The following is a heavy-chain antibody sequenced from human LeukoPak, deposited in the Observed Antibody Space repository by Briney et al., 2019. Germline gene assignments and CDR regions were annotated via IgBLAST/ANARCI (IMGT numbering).Heavy chain of an antibody. CDR1: GGSISSYY. Sequence: PSETLSLTCSVSGGSISSYYWSWIRQPPGKGPEWIGYIYYIGSTTYNPSLKSRVTLSVDTSKNQFSLKLSSVTAADTAIYYCARMFYFDTSGKFDYWGQGTLVTVSS. D-gene: IGHD3-22*01. J-gene: IGHJ4*02. CDR2: IYYIGST. CDR3: ARMFYFDTSGKFDY. V-gene: IGHV4-59*01.